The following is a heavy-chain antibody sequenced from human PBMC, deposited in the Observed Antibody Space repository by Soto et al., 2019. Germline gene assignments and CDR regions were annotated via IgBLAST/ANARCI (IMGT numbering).Heavy chain of an antibody. D-gene: IGHD4-17*01. CDR2: IRSKANSYAT. V-gene: IGHV3-73*01. J-gene: IGHJ5*02. Sequence: EVQLVESGGGLVQPGGSLKLSCAASGFTFSGSAMHWVRQASGKGLEWVGRIRSKANSYATAYAASVKGRFTISRDDSKNTAYLQMNSLNTGDTAVHYCTRSYGDQWDWFDPWGQGTLVTVSS. CDR3: TRSYGDQWDWFDP. CDR1: GFTFSGSA.